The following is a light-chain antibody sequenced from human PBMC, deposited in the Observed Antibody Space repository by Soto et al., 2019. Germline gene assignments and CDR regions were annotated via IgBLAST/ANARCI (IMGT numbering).Light chain of an antibody. Sequence: EIVLTQSPGTLSLSPGERATLSCRASQSVSSSYLAWYQQKPGQAPRLLIYGASSRATGIPGRFSGSGSGTDFTLTIRRLEPEDFAVYYCQQCGSSSTFGQGTRLEIK. J-gene: IGKJ5*01. CDR1: QSVSSSY. CDR3: QQCGSSST. CDR2: GAS. V-gene: IGKV3-20*01.